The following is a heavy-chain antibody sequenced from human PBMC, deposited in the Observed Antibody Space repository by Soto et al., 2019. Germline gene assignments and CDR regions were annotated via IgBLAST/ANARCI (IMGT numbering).Heavy chain of an antibody. J-gene: IGHJ4*02. Sequence: GGSLRLSCVASGFTFSNYAMHWVRQAPGKGLEWVAVISYDGTNKYYADSVNGRLIISRDNPKNTLSLQMISLRAEDTAVYYCAKIGIPDYYDRSGFAYWGQGTLVTVSS. CDR3: AKIGIPDYYDRSGFAY. V-gene: IGHV3-30*18. D-gene: IGHD3-22*01. CDR2: ISYDGTNK. CDR1: GFTFSNYA.